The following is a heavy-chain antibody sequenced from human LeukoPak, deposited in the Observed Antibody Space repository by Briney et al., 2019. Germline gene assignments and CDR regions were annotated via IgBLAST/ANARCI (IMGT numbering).Heavy chain of an antibody. Sequence: GASVKVSCKASGYTFTSYAMHWVRQAPGQRLEWMGWINAGNGNTKYSQKFQGRVTITRDKSTSTAYMELSSLRSEDTAVYYCARGEEQWLRFDYWGQGTLVTVSS. CDR2: INAGNGNT. D-gene: IGHD6-19*01. CDR1: GYTFTSYA. CDR3: ARGEEQWLRFDY. V-gene: IGHV1-3*01. J-gene: IGHJ4*02.